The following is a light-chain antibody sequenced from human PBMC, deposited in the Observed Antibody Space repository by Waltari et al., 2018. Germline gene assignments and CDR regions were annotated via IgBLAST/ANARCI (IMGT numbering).Light chain of an antibody. V-gene: IGKV1-NL1*01. CDR1: RVIANS. J-gene: IGKJ2*01. CDR2: AAS. Sequence: DIQMTQSPSSLPASVGDRVTINFRASRVIANSLAWYQQEPGKGPELLIYAASYLESGVPPRFSGSGSGTVYTLTISSLQPEDFATYYCQHYYNVPPYSFGQGTKLEIK. CDR3: QHYYNVPPYS.